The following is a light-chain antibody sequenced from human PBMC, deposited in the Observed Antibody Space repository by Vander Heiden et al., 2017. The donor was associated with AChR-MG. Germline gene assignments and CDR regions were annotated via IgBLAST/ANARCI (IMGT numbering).Light chain of an antibody. CDR3: QTWGTGSWV. Sequence: QLVPTQSPSVSVSLGGPGKLTCTLSSGHSSYAIAWHQQQPEKGPRYLMKLNSDGSHSKGDGIPDRFSGSSSGAERYLTISSLQSEDEADYYCQTWGTGSWVFGGGTKLTVL. CDR2: LNSDGSH. CDR1: SGHSSYA. V-gene: IGLV4-69*01. J-gene: IGLJ3*02.